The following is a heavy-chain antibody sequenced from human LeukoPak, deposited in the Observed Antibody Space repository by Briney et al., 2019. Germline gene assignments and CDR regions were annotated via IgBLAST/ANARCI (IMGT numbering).Heavy chain of an antibody. J-gene: IGHJ4*02. CDR1: GFTFSSYW. D-gene: IGHD3-10*01. CDR2: INTDGGST. V-gene: IGHV3-74*01. Sequence: GGSLRLSCAASGFTFSSYWMHWVRQAPGKGLVWVSRINTDGGSTSYADSVKGRFTISRDNAKNTLYLQMNSLRAEDTAVYFCASHSLSFYTSGSYSRPGWGQGTLVTVSS. CDR3: ASHSLSFYTSGSYSRPG.